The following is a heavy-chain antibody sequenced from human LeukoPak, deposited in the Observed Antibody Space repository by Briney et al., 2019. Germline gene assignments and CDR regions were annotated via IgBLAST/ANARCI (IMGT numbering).Heavy chain of an antibody. V-gene: IGHV3-23*01. D-gene: IGHD3-10*01. CDR1: GFTFSSYA. Sequence: GGSLRLSCAASGFTFSSYAMSCVRQAPGEGLEWVSAISGSGGSTYYADSVKGRFTISRDNSKNTLYLQMNSLRAEDTAVYYCARELHDYFDYWGQGTLVTVSS. J-gene: IGHJ4*02. CDR3: ARELHDYFDY. CDR2: ISGSGGST.